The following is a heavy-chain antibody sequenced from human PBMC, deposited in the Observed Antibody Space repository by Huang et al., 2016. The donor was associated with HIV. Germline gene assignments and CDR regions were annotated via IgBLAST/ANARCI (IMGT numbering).Heavy chain of an antibody. J-gene: IGHJ3*02. Sequence: EVQLVESGGGLIQPGGSLRLSCAASGFTVSSNYMSWVRQAPGKGLEWVSGIYSGGRTYYADSVKGRFTISRDNSKTTLYLQMNSLRAEDTAVYYCARDHPQHDAFDIWGQGTMVTVSS. CDR3: ARDHPQHDAFDI. CDR1: GFTVSSNY. V-gene: IGHV3-53*01. CDR2: IYSGGRT.